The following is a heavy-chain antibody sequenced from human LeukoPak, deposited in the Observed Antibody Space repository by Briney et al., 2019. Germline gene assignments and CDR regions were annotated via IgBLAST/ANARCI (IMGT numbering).Heavy chain of an antibody. CDR2: IYSGGRT. CDR1: GFTFSSNY. J-gene: IGHJ3*02. CDR3: ARDRIAAAGTGDAFDI. Sequence: GGSLRLSCAASGFTFSSNYMSWVRQAPGKGLEWVSVIYSGGRTYYADSVKGRFTISRDNSKNTLYLQMNSLGAEDTAVYYCARDRIAAAGTGDAFDIWGQGTMVTVSS. V-gene: IGHV3-66*01. D-gene: IGHD6-13*01.